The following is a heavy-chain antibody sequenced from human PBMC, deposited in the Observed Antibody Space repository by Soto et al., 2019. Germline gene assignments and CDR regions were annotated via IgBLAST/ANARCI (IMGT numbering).Heavy chain of an antibody. CDR1: GGSFSGYY. V-gene: IGHV4-34*01. CDR2: INHSGST. D-gene: IGHD3-9*01. Sequence: SETLSLTCAVYGGSFSGYYWSWIRQPPGKGLEWIGEINHSGSTNYNPSLKSRVTISVDTSKNQFSLKLSSVTAADTAVYYCARVRILTGSSGMDVWGQGTTVTVSP. J-gene: IGHJ6*01. CDR3: ARVRILTGSSGMDV.